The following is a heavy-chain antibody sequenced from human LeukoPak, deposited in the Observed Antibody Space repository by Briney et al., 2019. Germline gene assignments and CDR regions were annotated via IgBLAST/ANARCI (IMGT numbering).Heavy chain of an antibody. CDR2: IYTSGST. CDR3: ARDRVDDYGDYFQY. CDR1: GGSISSGSYY. Sequence: SETLSLTCTVSGGSISSGSYYWSWIRQPAGKGLEWIGRIYTSGSTKYNPSLKSRVTISVDTSKNQISLKLSSVTAADTAVYYCARDRVDDYGDYFQYWGQGTLVTVSS. D-gene: IGHD4-17*01. V-gene: IGHV4-61*02. J-gene: IGHJ1*01.